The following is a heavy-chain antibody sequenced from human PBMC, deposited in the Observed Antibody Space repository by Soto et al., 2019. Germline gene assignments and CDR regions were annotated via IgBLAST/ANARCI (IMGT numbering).Heavy chain of an antibody. J-gene: IGHJ4*02. D-gene: IGHD3-3*01. Sequence: SETLSLTCTVSGGSISSGGYYWSWIRQHPGKGLEWIGYIYYSGSTYYNPSLKSRVTISVDTSKNQFSLKLSSVTAADTAVYYCARDPDPFWNGYETDMEWGQGTMVTVYS. CDR3: ARDPDPFWNGYETDME. CDR1: GGSISSGGYY. V-gene: IGHV4-31*03. CDR2: IYYSGST.